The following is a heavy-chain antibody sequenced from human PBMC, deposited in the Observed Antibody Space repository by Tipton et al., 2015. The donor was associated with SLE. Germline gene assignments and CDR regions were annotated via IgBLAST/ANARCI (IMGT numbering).Heavy chain of an antibody. D-gene: IGHD1-26*01. CDR1: GYSISSGYY. V-gene: IGHV4-38-2*02. CDR3: ARGGGPWGYYFDN. Sequence: TLSLTCTVSGYSISSGYYWSWIRQPPGKGLEWIGEVDPSGSTNYNPSLRSRVTISIDTSKNQFSLRLKSVTAADTAVYYCARGGGPWGYYFDNWGQGNLVTVSS. CDR2: VDPSGST. J-gene: IGHJ4*02.